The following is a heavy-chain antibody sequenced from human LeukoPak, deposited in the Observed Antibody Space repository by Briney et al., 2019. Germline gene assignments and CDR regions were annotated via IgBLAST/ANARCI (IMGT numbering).Heavy chain of an antibody. J-gene: IGHJ5*02. CDR2: INHSGST. Sequence: SETLSLTCAVYGGSFSGYYWSWIRQPPGKGLEWIGEINHSGSTNYNPSLKSRVTISVDTSKNQFSLKLSSVTAADTAVYYRARGGVYWFDPWGQGTLVTVSS. V-gene: IGHV4-34*01. CDR1: GGSFSGYY. CDR3: ARGGVYWFDP. D-gene: IGHD3-10*01.